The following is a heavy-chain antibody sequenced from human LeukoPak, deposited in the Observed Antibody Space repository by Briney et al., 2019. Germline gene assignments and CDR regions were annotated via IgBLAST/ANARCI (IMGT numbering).Heavy chain of an antibody. V-gene: IGHV4-34*01. CDR3: ARGFGSSHSWFDP. CDR1: GGSFSGYY. Sequence: SETLSLTCAVYGGSFSGYYWGWIRQPPGKGLEWIGEINHSGSTNYNPSLKSRVTISVDTSKNQFSLKLSSVTAADTAVYYCARGFGSSHSWFDPWGQGTLVTVSS. D-gene: IGHD6-13*01. CDR2: INHSGST. J-gene: IGHJ5*02.